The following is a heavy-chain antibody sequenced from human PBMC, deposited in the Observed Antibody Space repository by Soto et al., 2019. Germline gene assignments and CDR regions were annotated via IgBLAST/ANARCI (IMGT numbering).Heavy chain of an antibody. Sequence: GGSLRLSCNASGFSFGTYLMTRVRQAPGKGLEWVSSISGNGFDTYYADSVKGRFTISRDNAKNSLFLQMNTLRTEDTAVYYCARDFATHCSGSTCYPYAYWGQGALVTVSS. J-gene: IGHJ4*02. CDR3: ARDFATHCSGSTCYPYAY. D-gene: IGHD2-15*01. V-gene: IGHV3-21*04. CDR1: GFSFGTYL. CDR2: ISGNGFDT.